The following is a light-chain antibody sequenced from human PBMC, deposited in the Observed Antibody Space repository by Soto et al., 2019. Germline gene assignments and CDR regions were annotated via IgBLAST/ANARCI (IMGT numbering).Light chain of an antibody. Sequence: EIVLTQSPGTLSLSPGERATLSCRGSPSVSTSYLAWYQQKPGQAPRLLIYGASSRATGIPDRFSGSGSGTDFTLTISRLEPEDFAVYYCQLYGSSPPYTFGPGTKLEIK. V-gene: IGKV3-20*01. CDR3: QLYGSSPPYT. CDR2: GAS. CDR1: PSVSTSY. J-gene: IGKJ2*01.